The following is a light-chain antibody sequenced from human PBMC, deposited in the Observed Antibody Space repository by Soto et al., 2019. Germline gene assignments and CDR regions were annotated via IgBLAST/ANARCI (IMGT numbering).Light chain of an antibody. J-gene: IGLJ3*02. Sequence: QSALTQPASVSGSPGQSITISCTGTSSDVGGYKYVSWYQQHPGKAPKVMIYEVSNRPSGVSNRFSGYKSGNTASLTISGLQAEDEADYYCCSYTRYNTLLFGGGTKLTVL. CDR3: CSYTRYNTLL. CDR2: EVS. CDR1: SSDVGGYKY. V-gene: IGLV2-14*01.